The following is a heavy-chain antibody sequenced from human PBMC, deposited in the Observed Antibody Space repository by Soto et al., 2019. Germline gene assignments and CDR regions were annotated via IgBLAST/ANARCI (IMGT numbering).Heavy chain of an antibody. CDR3: ARDLGGWEDY. J-gene: IGHJ4*02. V-gene: IGHV1-18*01. CDR1: GYAFTIYA. Sequence: ASVNVSCKAAGYAFTIYAMHWVRQAPGQGLEWMGWISAYNGNTYHAQKLQGRVTMTTDTSTSTAYMELRSLRSDDTAVYYCARDLGGWEDYWGQGTLVTVSS. D-gene: IGHD6-19*01. CDR2: ISAYNGNT.